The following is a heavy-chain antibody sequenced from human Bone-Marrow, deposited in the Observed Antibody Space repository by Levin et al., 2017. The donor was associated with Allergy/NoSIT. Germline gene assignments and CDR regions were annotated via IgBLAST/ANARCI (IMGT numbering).Heavy chain of an antibody. D-gene: IGHD3-16*01. CDR2: ISWDSGIL. CDR1: GFTFDDYA. CDR3: GKDMGGHGAIVMIRD. Sequence: GGSLRLSCAASGFTFDDYAMHWVRQVPGKGLEWVSGISWDSGILGYADSVKGRFTISRDNARNALFLQMSSLRPEDTAFYYCGKDMGGHGAIVMIRDWGQGTLVTVSS. J-gene: IGHJ4*02. V-gene: IGHV3-9*01.